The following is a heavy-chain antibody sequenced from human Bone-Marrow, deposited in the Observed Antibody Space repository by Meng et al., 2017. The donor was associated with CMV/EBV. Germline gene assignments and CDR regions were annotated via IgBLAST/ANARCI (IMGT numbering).Heavy chain of an antibody. CDR3: TRSPRSSSSPFDY. V-gene: IGHV4-59*01. Sequence: SETLSLTCTVSGGSISSYYWSWIRQPPGKRLEWIGYIYYTGITNYNSSLKGRVTISVATSKNQFSLKLTSVTAAATAVYYCTRSPRSSSSPFDYCGQGTLVTVSS. CDR2: IYYTGIT. CDR1: GGSISSYY. J-gene: IGHJ4*02. D-gene: IGHD6-6*01.